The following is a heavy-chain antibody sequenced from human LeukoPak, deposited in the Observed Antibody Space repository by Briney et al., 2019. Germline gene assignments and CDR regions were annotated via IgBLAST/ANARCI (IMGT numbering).Heavy chain of an antibody. CDR2: INHSGST. Sequence: PSETLSLTCAVYGGSFSGYYWSWIRQPPGKGLEWIGEINHSGSTNYNPSLKSRVTISVDASKKQFSLKLSSVTAADTAVYYCARRAPIVKSLGYWGQGTLVTVSS. CDR1: GGSFSGYY. CDR3: ARRAPIVKSLGY. J-gene: IGHJ4*02. D-gene: IGHD6-19*01. V-gene: IGHV4-34*01.